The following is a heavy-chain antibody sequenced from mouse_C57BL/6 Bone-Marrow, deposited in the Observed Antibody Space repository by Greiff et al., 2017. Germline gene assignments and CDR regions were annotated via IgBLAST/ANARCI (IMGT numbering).Heavy chain of an antibody. J-gene: IGHJ2*01. D-gene: IGHD1-1*01. CDR3: SSHNAYSSSYVIDY. CDR2: ISNGGGST. Sequence: EVQLVESGGGLVQPGGSLKLSCAASGFTFSDYYMYWVRQTPEKRLEWVAYISNGGGSTNYPDTVKGRFTISRDNAKNTLYLQMSRLKSEDTAVYYFSSHNAYSSSYVIDYWGQGTTLTVSS. CDR1: GFTFSDYY. V-gene: IGHV5-12*01.